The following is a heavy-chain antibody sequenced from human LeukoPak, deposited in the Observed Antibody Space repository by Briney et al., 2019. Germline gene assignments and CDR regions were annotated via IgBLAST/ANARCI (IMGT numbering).Heavy chain of an antibody. V-gene: IGHV3-23*01. CDR2: ITSNGGST. D-gene: IGHD3-10*01. CDR3: AKDGRVVRVFDY. Sequence: GGSLRLSRAASGFSFTSYAMSWVRQAPGKGLEWVSTITSNGGSTDYADSVKGRFTISRDSSKNTLDLQMNSLRAEDTAVYYCAKDGRVVRVFDYWGQGTLVTVSS. CDR1: GFSFTSYA. J-gene: IGHJ4*02.